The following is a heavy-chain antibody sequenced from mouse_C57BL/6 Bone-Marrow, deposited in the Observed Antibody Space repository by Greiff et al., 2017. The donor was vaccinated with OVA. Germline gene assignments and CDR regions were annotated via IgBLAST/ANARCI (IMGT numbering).Heavy chain of an antibody. J-gene: IGHJ3*01. CDR1: GFSFNTCA. D-gene: IGHD1-1*01. CDR3: VRQLLTWFAY. CDR2: IRSKSNNYAT. Sequence: EVKVVESGGGLVQPKGSLKLSCAASGFSFNTCAMNWVRQAPGKGLEWVARIRSKSNNYATYYADSVKDRFTISRDDSESMLYLQMNNLKTEDTAMYYCVRQLLTWFAYWGQGTLVTVSA. V-gene: IGHV10-1*01.